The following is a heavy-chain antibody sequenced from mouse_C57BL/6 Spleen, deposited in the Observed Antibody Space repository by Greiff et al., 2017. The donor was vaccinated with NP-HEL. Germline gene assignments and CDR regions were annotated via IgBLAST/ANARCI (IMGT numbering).Heavy chain of an antibody. CDR2: IYPSDSET. Sequence: QVQLQQPGAELVRPGSSVKLSCKASGYTFTSYWMDWVQQRPGQGLEWIGNIYPSDSETHYTPKFKNKATLTVYKSCRICYMKLSSLTSEDSAVYYCAREDGYYLDYWGQGTTLTVSS. CDR3: AREDGYYLDY. D-gene: IGHD2-3*01. CDR1: GYTFTSYW. V-gene: IGHV1-61*01. J-gene: IGHJ2*01.